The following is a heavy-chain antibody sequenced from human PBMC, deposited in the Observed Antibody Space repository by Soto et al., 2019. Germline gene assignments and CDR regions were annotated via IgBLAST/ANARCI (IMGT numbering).Heavy chain of an antibody. V-gene: IGHV4-30-4*01. J-gene: IGHJ4*02. CDR2: IYYSGST. CDR3: ARYGSGECNRGSCYSPFDY. D-gene: IGHD2-15*01. CDR1: GRSISSVNYY. Sequence: QVQLQESGPGLVKPSQTLSLTCTVSGRSISSVNYYWSWIRQPPGKGLEWIGYIYYSGSTYYNPSLRSRVTISVDTSKTQLSLKLSSVTAADTAVYYCARYGSGECNRGSCYSPFDYWGQGTLVTVSS.